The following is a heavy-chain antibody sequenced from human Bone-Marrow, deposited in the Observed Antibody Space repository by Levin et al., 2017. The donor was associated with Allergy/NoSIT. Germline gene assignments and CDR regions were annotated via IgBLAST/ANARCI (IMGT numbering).Heavy chain of an antibody. CDR1: GFSFSSAW. J-gene: IGHJ4*02. D-gene: IGHD1-26*01. Sequence: LSLTCAVSGFSFSSAWMSWVRQAPGKGLEWVGRIQRQSDGGKTDYAAPVKGRFTISRDYSRNILYLQMDSLRTEDIGMYYSMAASTKWANDYGGQGALVSVSS. CDR2: IQRQSDGGKT. CDR3: MAASTKWANDY. V-gene: IGHV3-15*07.